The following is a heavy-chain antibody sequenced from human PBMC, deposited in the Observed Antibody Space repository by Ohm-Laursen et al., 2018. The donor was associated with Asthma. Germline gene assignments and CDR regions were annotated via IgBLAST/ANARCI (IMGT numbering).Heavy chain of an antibody. CDR2: ISPASTFI. CDR1: GYTFLRYL. D-gene: IGHD1-26*01. V-gene: IGHV3-21*01. J-gene: IGHJ1*01. Sequence: SLRLSCAASGYTFLRYLIYWVRQAPGKGLEWVASISPASTFIYYVDSVRGRFTTSRDNAKSLVFLQMNDVRAEDTALYYCARNGPEWELPEREYSVHLWGQGTMVTVSS. CDR3: ARNGPEWELPEREYSVHL.